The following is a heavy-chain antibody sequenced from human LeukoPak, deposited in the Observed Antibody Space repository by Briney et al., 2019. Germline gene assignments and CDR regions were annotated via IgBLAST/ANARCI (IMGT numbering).Heavy chain of an antibody. CDR1: GYTFTGYY. CDR3: ARVGLGYSSGWYAQDY. Sequence: WASVKVSCKASGYTFTGYYMHWVRQAPGQGLEWMGWINPNSGGTNYAQKFQGRVTMTRDTSISTAYMELSRLRSDDTAVYYCARVGLGYSSGWYAQDYWGQGTLVTVSS. J-gene: IGHJ4*02. CDR2: INPNSGGT. D-gene: IGHD6-19*01. V-gene: IGHV1-2*02.